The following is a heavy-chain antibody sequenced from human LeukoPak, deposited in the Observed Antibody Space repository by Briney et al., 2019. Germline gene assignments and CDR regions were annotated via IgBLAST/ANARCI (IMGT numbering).Heavy chain of an antibody. V-gene: IGHV1-2*02. D-gene: IGHD2-2*01. CDR2: INPNSGGT. J-gene: IGHJ4*02. CDR3: ARDGDEWGESRPPWPAASSAPDY. CDR1: GYTFTGYY. Sequence: GASVKVSCKASGYTFTGYYMHWVRQAPGQGLEWMGWINPNSGGTNYAQKFQGRVTMTRDTSISTAYMELSRLRSDDTAVYYCARDGDEWGESRPPWPAASSAPDYWGQGTLVTVSP.